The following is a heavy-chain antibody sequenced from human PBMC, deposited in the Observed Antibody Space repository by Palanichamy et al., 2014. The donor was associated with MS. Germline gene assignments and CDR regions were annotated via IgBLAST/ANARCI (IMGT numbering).Heavy chain of an antibody. J-gene: IGHJ4*02. CDR1: GFSLFTSGVG. V-gene: IGHV2-5*02. CDR2: VYWDGDT. CDR3: AHSSMYLSWRFDF. Sequence: QITLKESGPTLVKPTQTLTLTCTFSGFSLFTSGVGVGWVRQPPGKAPEWLALVYWDGDTRLSPSLKSRLTITRDSFKNQVVLTMTNVDPVDTATYYCAHSSMYLSWRFDFWGPGTPVTVSS. D-gene: IGHD6-13*01.